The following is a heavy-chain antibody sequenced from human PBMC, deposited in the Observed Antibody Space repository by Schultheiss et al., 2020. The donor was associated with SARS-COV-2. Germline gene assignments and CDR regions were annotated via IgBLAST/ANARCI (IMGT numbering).Heavy chain of an antibody. CDR3: ARDYSYYYGSGTQEVNWFDP. V-gene: IGHV4-59*06. CDR1: GGSISSYY. D-gene: IGHD3-10*01. J-gene: IGHJ5*02. Sequence: SETLSLTCTVSGGSISSYYWGWIRQHPGKGLEWIGYIYYSGSTYYNPSLKSRVTISVDTSKNQFSLKLSSVTAADTAVYYCARDYSYYYGSGTQEVNWFDPWGQGTLVTVSS. CDR2: IYYSGST.